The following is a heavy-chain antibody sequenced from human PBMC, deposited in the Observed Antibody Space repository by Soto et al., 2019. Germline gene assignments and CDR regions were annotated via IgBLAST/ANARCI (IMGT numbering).Heavy chain of an antibody. V-gene: IGHV3-48*01. Sequence: RGSLRLSCAASGFTFSSYGMHWVRQAPGKGLEWVSYISSSSSTIYYADSVKGRFTISRDNAKNSLYLQMNSLRAEVTSVYYCARDYSSYGPFDYWGQGTLVTVSS. CDR1: GFTFSSYG. D-gene: IGHD5-18*01. CDR3: ARDYSSYGPFDY. CDR2: ISSSSSTI. J-gene: IGHJ4*02.